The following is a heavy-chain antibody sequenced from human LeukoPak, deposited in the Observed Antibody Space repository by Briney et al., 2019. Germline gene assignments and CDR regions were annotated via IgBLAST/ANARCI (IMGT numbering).Heavy chain of an antibody. CDR3: ARARCGDCHYYYYYYMDV. CDR1: GYTFTSYY. D-gene: IGHD2-21*02. CDR2: INPSGGST. Sequence: GASVKVSCKASGYTFTSYYMHWVRQAPGQGLEWMGIINPSGGSTSYAQKFQGRVTITADKSTSTAYMELSSLRSEDTAVYYCARARCGDCHYYYYYYMDVWGKGTTVTVSS. V-gene: IGHV1-46*01. J-gene: IGHJ6*03.